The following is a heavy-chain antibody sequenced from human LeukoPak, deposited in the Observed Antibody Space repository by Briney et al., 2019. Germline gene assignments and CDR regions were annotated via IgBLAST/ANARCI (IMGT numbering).Heavy chain of an antibody. Sequence: ASVKVSCKASGYTFTSFGISWVRQAPGQGVEWMGWISAYNGNTDYAQKLQDRVTMTTDTSTNTAYMELRSLRSDDTALYYCARYRLSDSPINWFDPWGQGTLVTVSS. V-gene: IGHV1-18*01. CDR2: ISAYNGNT. CDR3: ARYRLSDSPINWFDP. CDR1: GYTFTSFG. J-gene: IGHJ5*02. D-gene: IGHD3-16*02.